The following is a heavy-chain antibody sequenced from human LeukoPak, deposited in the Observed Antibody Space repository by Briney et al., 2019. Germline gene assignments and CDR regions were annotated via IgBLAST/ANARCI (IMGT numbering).Heavy chain of an antibody. D-gene: IGHD3-22*01. CDR1: GYTFTSYG. CDR3: ARTTDYYDSSGYWDY. V-gene: IGHV1-18*01. CDR2: ISAYNGNT. Sequence: ASVEVSCKASGYTFTSYGISWVRQAPGQGLEWMGWISAYNGNTNYAQKLQGRVTMTTDTSTSTAYMELRSLRSDDTAVYYCARTTDYYDSSGYWDYWGQGTLVTVSS. J-gene: IGHJ4*02.